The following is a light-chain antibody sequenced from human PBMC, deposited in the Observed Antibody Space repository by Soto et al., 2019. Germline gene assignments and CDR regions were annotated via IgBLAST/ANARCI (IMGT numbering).Light chain of an antibody. J-gene: IGLJ1*01. Sequence: QSALTQPPSASGSPGQSVTISCTGNSNDVGHSSFISWYQQQPGNGPKLIIYEVSKRPSGVPDRFSGSKSGNTASLSVSGLQDEDEADYFCNAQEDKGKHVFGTGTKLTVL. CDR1: SNDVGHSSF. CDR2: EVS. V-gene: IGLV2-8*01. CDR3: NAQEDKGKHV.